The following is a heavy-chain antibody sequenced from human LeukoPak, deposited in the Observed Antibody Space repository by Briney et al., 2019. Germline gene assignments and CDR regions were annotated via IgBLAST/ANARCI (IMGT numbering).Heavy chain of an antibody. CDR2: INGDGSST. V-gene: IGHV3-74*01. CDR3: ARANHGSGTSYYFDH. D-gene: IGHD3-10*01. Sequence: GGTLRPSCAASGFTFSSDWMHWVRQAPGKGLVWVSRINGDGSSTRYADSVKGRFTISRDSAKNMLYLEMNTLRAEDTAVYYCARANHGSGTSYYFDHWGQGTLVTVSS. CDR1: GFTFSSDW. J-gene: IGHJ4*02.